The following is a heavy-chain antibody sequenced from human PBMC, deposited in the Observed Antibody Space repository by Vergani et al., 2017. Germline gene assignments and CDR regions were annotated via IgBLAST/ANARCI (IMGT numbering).Heavy chain of an antibody. V-gene: IGHV1-69*02. D-gene: IGHD3-22*01. CDR2: IIPILGIA. CDR3: ARGGSYYDSSGYYERPFDY. CDR1: GGTFSSYT. Sequence: QVQLVQSGAEVKKPGSSVKVSCKASGGTFSSYTISWVRQAPGQWLEWMGRIIPILGIANYAQKFQGRVTITADKSTSTAYMELSSLRSEDTAVYYCARGGSYYDSSGYYERPFDYWGQGTLVTVSS. J-gene: IGHJ4*02.